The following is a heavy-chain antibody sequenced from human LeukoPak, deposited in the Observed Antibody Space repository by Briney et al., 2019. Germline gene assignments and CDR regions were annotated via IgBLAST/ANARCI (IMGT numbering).Heavy chain of an antibody. CDR3: AREHSGCDTTA. D-gene: IGHD4-17*01. V-gene: IGHV1-2*02. CDR2: INPNSGGT. Sequence: ASVKVSCKASGYSFTGYYMHWVRQAPGQWLEWMGWINPNSGGTKYAQKFQGRVTMTRDTSISTVYMELTRLRFDDTAVYYCAREHSGCDTTAWGQGTLVTVSS. CDR1: GYSFTGYY. J-gene: IGHJ5*02.